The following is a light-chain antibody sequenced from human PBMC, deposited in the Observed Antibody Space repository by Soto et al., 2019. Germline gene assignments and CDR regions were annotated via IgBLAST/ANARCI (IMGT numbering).Light chain of an antibody. J-gene: IGKJ5*01. CDR3: QQYDNPSIT. V-gene: IGKV1-33*01. CDR2: DAS. Sequence: DIQMTQSPSSLSASVGDRVTITCPASQDISNYLNWYQQKPGKAPKLLIYDASNLETGVPPRFSGSGSGTDFTFTISSLQPEDIATYYCQQYDNPSITFGQGTRLEIK. CDR1: QDISNY.